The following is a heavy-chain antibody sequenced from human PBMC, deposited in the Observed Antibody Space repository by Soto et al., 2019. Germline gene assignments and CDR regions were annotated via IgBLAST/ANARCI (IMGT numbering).Heavy chain of an antibody. CDR2: ISAYNGNT. CDR3: AIEKWPPGAFDI. D-gene: IGHD5-12*01. J-gene: IGHJ3*02. Sequence: ASVKVSCKXSGYTFTSYGISWVRQAPGQGLEWMGWISAYNGNTNYAQKLQGRVTMTTDTSTSTAYMELRSLRSDDTAVYYCAIEKWPPGAFDIWGQGTMVTVSS. V-gene: IGHV1-18*01. CDR1: GYTFTSYG.